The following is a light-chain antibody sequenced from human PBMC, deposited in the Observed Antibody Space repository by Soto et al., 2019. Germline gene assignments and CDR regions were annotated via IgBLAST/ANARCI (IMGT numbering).Light chain of an antibody. CDR3: RQYCSSSPFT. CDR2: GAS. CDR1: QSVSSTY. J-gene: IGKJ2*01. Sequence: EIVLTQSPGTLSLSPGERATLSCRASQSVSSTYIAWYQQNPGQAPRLLIYGASSRATAIPDRFSGSGAGADFTLTISRLVPEDVSVEFCRQYCSSSPFTFGQGTKVEIK. V-gene: IGKV3-20*01.